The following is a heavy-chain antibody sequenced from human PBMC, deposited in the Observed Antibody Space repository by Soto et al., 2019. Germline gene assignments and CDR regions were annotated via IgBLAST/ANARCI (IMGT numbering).Heavy chain of an antibody. CDR2: ISAYNGNT. Sequence: APVKVSSKASGYTFTNYGLRWVPQAHGQGLERMGWISAYNGNTNYAQKLQGRVTMTTDTSTSTAYMELRSLRSDDTAVYYCARDLTYGGGLGPCGQGTLVTVSS. CDR3: ARDLTYGGGLGP. D-gene: IGHD4-17*01. CDR1: GYTFTNYG. J-gene: IGHJ5*02. V-gene: IGHV1-18*01.